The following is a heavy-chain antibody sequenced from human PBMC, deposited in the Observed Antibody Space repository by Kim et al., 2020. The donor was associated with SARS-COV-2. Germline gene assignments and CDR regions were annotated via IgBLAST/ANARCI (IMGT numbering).Heavy chain of an antibody. V-gene: IGHV4-30-2*04. CDR3: AREPYYYDSSGYYP. D-gene: IGHD3-22*01. Sequence: PSLKSRVTISVDTSKNQFSLKLSSVTAADTAVYYCAREPYYYDSSGYYPWGQGTLVTVSS. J-gene: IGHJ4*02.